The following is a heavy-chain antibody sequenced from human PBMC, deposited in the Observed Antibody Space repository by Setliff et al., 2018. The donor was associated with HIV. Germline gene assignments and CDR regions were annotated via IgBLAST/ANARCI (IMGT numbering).Heavy chain of an antibody. Sequence: PSETLSLTCLVFGYSINDGYHWGWIRQSPRKGLEWIGSIYNSGRASYNPSRRSRASLSIDTSKNRFSLRLNPVTAADTAAYYCVRDRALRFSQSPSLHYFDVWGQGILVTVSS. CDR2: IYNSGRA. CDR1: GYSINDGYH. V-gene: IGHV4-38-2*02. CDR3: VRDRALRFSQSPSLHYFDV. J-gene: IGHJ4*01.